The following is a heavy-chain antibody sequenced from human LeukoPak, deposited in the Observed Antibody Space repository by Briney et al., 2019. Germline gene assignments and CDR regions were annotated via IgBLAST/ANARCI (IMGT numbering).Heavy chain of an antibody. V-gene: IGHV1-69*11. J-gene: IGHJ4*02. CDR2: IIPVIGTG. CDR3: VKGRDSSGHHLDY. CDR1: GGSFNSHA. Sequence: SVKVSCKASGGSFNSHAIAWVRPAPGQGREWLGRIIPVIGTGNYAQKLKGRVTITADESTTTAHMELTSLRSDDTVVYYCVKGRDSSGHHLDYWGQGSLLTVPS. D-gene: IGHD3-22*01.